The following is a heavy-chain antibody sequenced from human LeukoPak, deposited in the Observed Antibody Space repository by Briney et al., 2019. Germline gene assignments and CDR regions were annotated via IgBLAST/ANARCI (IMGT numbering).Heavy chain of an antibody. D-gene: IGHD1-26*01. CDR3: ARDRVDSGSYIFDY. J-gene: IGHJ4*02. CDR2: IYTSGST. V-gene: IGHV4-61*02. Sequence: PSETLSLTCTVSGGSISSSSYYWGWIRQPPGKGLEWIGRIYTSGSTNYNPSLKSRVTISVDTSKNQFSLKLSSVTAADTAVYYCARDRVDSGSYIFDYWGQGTLVTVSS. CDR1: GGSISSSSYY.